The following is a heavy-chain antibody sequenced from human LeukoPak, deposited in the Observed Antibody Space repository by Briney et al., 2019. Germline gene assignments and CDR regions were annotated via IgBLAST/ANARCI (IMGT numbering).Heavy chain of an antibody. V-gene: IGHV1-2*02. CDR3: ARGGEVCSSTSCYRGHEY. CDR1: GYTFTDHY. D-gene: IGHD2-2*01. Sequence: GASVKVSCKTSGYTFTDHYFHWLRQAPGQGLEWMGWIHPKSGDTSYAQRFQGRVTMTRDTSISTAYMELIRLTSDDTAVYYCARGGEVCSSTSCYRGHEYWGQGTLVTVSS. J-gene: IGHJ4*02. CDR2: IHPKSGDT.